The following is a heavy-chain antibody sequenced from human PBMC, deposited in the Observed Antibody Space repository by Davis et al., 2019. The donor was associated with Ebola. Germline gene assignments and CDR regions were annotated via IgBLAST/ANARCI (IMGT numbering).Heavy chain of an antibody. J-gene: IGHJ4*02. CDR2: ISGSGSTT. D-gene: IGHD2-8*02. V-gene: IGHV3-48*03. CDR1: GFTFSRYE. CDR3: ARRAGGSYCTGGNCYLDY. Sequence: GESLKISCAASGFTFSRYEMNWVRQAPGKGPEWVSYISGSGSTTYFTDSVKGRFTMSRDNAKNLVYLQMNSLRVEDTAVYYCARRAGGSYCTGGNCYLDYWGQGTLVTVSS.